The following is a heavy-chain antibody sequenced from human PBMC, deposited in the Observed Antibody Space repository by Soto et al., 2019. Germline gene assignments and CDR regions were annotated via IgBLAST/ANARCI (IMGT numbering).Heavy chain of an antibody. CDR2: INWKSDI. CDR1: GFTFDDNA. Sequence: GGSLRLSCAVSGFTFDDNAMHWVRQAPEKGLEWVSGINWKSDIGYADSVKGRFTISRDNAENSLYLQMNSLRAEDTALYYCAISQDRGGRTTFIYWGQGTMVTVSS. CDR3: AISQDRGGRTTFIY. V-gene: IGHV3-9*01. J-gene: IGHJ4*02. D-gene: IGHD3-16*01.